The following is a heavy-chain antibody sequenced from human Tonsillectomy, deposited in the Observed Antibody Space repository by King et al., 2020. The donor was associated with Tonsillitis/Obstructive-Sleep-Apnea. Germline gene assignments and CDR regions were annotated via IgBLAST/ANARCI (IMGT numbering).Heavy chain of an antibody. CDR2: IYYSGST. D-gene: IGHD3-22*01. CDR1: GGSISSYY. Sequence: QLQESGPGLVKPSETLSLTCTVSGGSISSYYWSWIRQPPGKGLEWIGYIYYSGSTNYNPSLKSRVTISVDTSKNQFSLKLSSVTAADTAVYYCARSGYYYDSSGYYIEDSFDIWGQGTMVTDSS. CDR3: ARSGYYYDSSGYYIEDSFDI. V-gene: IGHV4-59*08. J-gene: IGHJ3*02.